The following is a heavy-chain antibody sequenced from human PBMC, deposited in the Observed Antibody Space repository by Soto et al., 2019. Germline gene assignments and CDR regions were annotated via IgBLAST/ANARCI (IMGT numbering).Heavy chain of an antibody. CDR1: GGSFSGYY. V-gene: IGHV4-34*01. J-gene: IGHJ6*02. CDR2: INHSGST. Sequence: SETLSLTCAVYGGSFSGYYWSWIRQPPGKGLEWIGEINHSGSTNDNPSLKSRVTISVDTSKNQFSLKLSSVTAADTAVYYCAMNYYGSGSYYYYYGMDVWGQGTTVTVSS. CDR3: AMNYYGSGSYYYYYGMDV. D-gene: IGHD3-10*01.